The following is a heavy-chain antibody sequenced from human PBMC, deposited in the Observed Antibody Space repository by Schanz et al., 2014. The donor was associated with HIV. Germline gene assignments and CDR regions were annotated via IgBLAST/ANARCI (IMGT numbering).Heavy chain of an antibody. V-gene: IGHV3-23*04. CDR3: ARGLPADY. Sequence: VQLVESGGGLVQPGESLRLSCAVSGFRFSSHAMTWVRQAPGKGLEWVSTISGSGGSTYYADSVKGRFTISRDNSKNTLYLQMNSLRAEDTAVYYCARGLPADYWGQGTLVTVSS. J-gene: IGHJ4*02. CDR2: ISGSGGST. D-gene: IGHD5-18*01. CDR1: GFRFSSHA.